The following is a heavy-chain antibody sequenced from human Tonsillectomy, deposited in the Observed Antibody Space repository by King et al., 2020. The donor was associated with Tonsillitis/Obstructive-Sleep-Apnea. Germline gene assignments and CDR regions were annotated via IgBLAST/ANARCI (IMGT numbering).Heavy chain of an antibody. CDR2: INSDGSST. CDR3: ARVGPVRDAFDI. J-gene: IGHJ3*02. CDR1: GFTFSSYW. D-gene: IGHD3-10*01. Sequence: VQLVESGGGLVQPGGSLRLSCAASGFTFSSYWMHWVRQAPGKGLVWVSRINSDGSSTSYADSVKGRFTISRDNAKNTLYLQMNSLRAEVPAVYYCARVGPVRDAFDIWGQGTMVTVSS. V-gene: IGHV3-74*01.